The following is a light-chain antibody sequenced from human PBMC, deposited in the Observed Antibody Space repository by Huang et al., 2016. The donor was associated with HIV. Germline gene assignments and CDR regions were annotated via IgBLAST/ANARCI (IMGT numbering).Light chain of an antibody. CDR3: MQGTHLFT. CDR1: LSLVYSDGNTY. Sequence: DVVMTQSPLSLPVSLGQPASISFRSSLSLVYSDGNTYLNLFQQKPGQSPRRRIDTVSNRDCGGPDRFSGSGSGTDFTLKISRVEAEDVGVYYCMQGTHLFTFGPGTKVDIK. J-gene: IGKJ3*01. CDR2: TVS. V-gene: IGKV2-30*01.